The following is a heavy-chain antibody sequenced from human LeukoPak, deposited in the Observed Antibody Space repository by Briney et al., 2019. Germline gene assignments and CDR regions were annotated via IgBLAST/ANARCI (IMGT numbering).Heavy chain of an antibody. V-gene: IGHV3-48*01. D-gene: IGHD3-22*01. CDR3: ASGYTYYDSSGQVPFDY. Sequence: GGSLILSCAASGFTFSSYAMSWVRQAPGKGLEWVAYISGSSSTIYYADSVKGRFTISRDNGKNTLYLQMNSLRADDTAVYYCASGYTYYDSSGQVPFDYWGQGTLVTVSS. CDR2: ISGSSSTI. CDR1: GFTFSSYA. J-gene: IGHJ4*02.